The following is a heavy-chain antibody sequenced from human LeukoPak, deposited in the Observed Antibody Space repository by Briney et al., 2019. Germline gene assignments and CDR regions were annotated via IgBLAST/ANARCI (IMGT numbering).Heavy chain of an antibody. Sequence: GGSLRLSCAASGFTFDDYAMHWVRQAPGKGLEWVSGFSWNSGTIGYADSVKGRFTISRDNAKNSLYLQMNSLRAEDTALYYCAKDRGYSSSSGGFDYWGQGTQVTVSS. D-gene: IGHD6-6*01. CDR2: FSWNSGTI. V-gene: IGHV3-9*01. CDR3: AKDRGYSSSSGGFDY. J-gene: IGHJ4*02. CDR1: GFTFDDYA.